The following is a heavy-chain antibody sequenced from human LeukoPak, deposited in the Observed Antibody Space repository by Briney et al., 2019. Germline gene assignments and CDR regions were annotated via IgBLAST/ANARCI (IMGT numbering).Heavy chain of an antibody. D-gene: IGHD3-10*01. CDR2: IRYDGSNQ. J-gene: IGHJ4*02. CDR3: AKQGSYCMDY. V-gene: IGHV3-30*02. Sequence: PGGSLRLSCAASGFSFSNYNIHWVRQARGRGRVWVSFIRYDGSNQYFADSVKGRFTISRDNSKNTLYLQMNSLRPEDTAVYYCAKQGSYCMDYWGQGTLVTVSS. CDR1: GFSFSNYN.